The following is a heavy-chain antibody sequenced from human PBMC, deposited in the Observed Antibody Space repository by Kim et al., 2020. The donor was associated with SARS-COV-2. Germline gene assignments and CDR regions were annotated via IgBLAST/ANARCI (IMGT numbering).Heavy chain of an antibody. D-gene: IGHD2-21*01. Sequence: SLKSRLTISLDTSKNQFSLKLSSVTAADTAVYYCARAQNVVVIAISAFDIWGQGTMVTVSS. J-gene: IGHJ3*02. CDR3: ARAQNVVVIAISAFDI. V-gene: IGHV4-31*02.